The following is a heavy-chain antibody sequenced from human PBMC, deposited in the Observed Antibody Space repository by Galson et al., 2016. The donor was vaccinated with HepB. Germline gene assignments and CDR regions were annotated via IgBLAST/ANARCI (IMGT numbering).Heavy chain of an antibody. CDR3: ARIRYPPGHYFDS. Sequence: PALVKPTQTLTLTCTFSGFSLTTKGMGVSWLRQPPGKALEWLARIDWDGDEFYNTSLRTRLTISKDTSKNQVVLTMANMDSVDTGADYCARIRYPPGHYFDSWGRGTLVTVSS. D-gene: IGHD1-14*01. J-gene: IGHJ4*02. CDR2: IDWDGDE. V-gene: IGHV2-70*04. CDR1: GFSLTTKGMG.